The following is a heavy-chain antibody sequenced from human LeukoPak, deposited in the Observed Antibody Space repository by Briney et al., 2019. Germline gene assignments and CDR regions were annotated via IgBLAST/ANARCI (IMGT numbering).Heavy chain of an antibody. Sequence: PGGSLRLSCAASGFTFSDYYMSWIRQAPGKGLEWVSYISTSGTTMYYADSVKGRFTISRDNAKNSLYLQMSSLRAEDTAVYYCARGEGQYCSGGNCFSGRYFDYWGQGTLVTVSS. J-gene: IGHJ4*02. V-gene: IGHV3-11*04. CDR1: GFTFSDYY. CDR2: ISTSGTTM. D-gene: IGHD2-15*01. CDR3: ARGEGQYCSGGNCFSGRYFDY.